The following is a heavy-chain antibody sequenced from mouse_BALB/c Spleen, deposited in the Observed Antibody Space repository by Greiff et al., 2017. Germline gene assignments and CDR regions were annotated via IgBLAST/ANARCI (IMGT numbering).Heavy chain of an antibody. V-gene: IGHV1-67*01. CDR2: ISTYYGNT. CDR1: SYTFTDYA. CDR3: ARELGRIRFAY. J-gene: IGHJ3*01. D-gene: IGHD4-1*01. Sequence: QVQLKESGPELVRPGVSVKISCKGSSYTFTDYAMHWVKQSHAKSLEWIGVISTYYGNTNYNQKFKGKATMTVDKSSSTAYMELARLTSEDSAVYYCARELGRIRFAYWGQGTLVTVSA.